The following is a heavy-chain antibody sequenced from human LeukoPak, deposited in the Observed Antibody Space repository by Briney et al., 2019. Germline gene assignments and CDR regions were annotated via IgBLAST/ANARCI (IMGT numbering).Heavy chain of an antibody. CDR2: ISAYNGNT. CDR1: GYTFTSYG. J-gene: IGHJ4*02. D-gene: IGHD2-2*01. Sequence: ASVKASCKASGYTFTSYGISWVRQAPGQGLEWMGWISAYNGNTSYAQKLQGRVTMTTDTSTSTAYMELRSLRSDDTAVYYCAREGYCSSTSCYAKGTDYWGQGTLVTVTS. CDR3: AREGYCSSTSCYAKGTDY. V-gene: IGHV1-18*01.